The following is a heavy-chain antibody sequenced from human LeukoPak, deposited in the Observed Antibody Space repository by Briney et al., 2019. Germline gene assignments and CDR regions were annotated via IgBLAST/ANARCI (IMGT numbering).Heavy chain of an antibody. J-gene: IGHJ4*02. V-gene: IGHV3-21*04. Sequence: GGSLRLSCEASGFTFSSYSMKWVRQAPGKGLEWVSCISSTSSYKYYADSVKGRFTISRDNAKNSLYLQMNSLRAEDTAVYYCARVTYGSGTYGAFDYWGQGTLVTVSS. CDR3: ARVTYGSGTYGAFDY. D-gene: IGHD3-10*01. CDR2: ISSTSSYK. CDR1: GFTFSSYS.